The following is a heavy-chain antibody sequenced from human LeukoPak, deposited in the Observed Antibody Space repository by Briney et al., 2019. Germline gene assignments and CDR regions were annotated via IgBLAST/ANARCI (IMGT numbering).Heavy chain of an antibody. Sequence: GGSLRLSCAASGFTFSVYAMSWVRQAPGKGLKWVSSLSGTNNNTFYAVSVKGRFTISRDNSKNTLYLQMNGLRAEDTAVYYCARGSTSPDYWGQGTLVTVSS. CDR3: ARGSTSPDY. D-gene: IGHD5/OR15-5a*01. CDR2: LSGTNNNT. V-gene: IGHV3-23*01. J-gene: IGHJ4*02. CDR1: GFTFSVYA.